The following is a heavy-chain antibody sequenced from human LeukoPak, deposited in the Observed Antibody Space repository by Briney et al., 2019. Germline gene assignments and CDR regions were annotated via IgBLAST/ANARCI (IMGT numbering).Heavy chain of an antibody. V-gene: IGHV4-34*01. D-gene: IGHD6-19*01. J-gene: IGHJ4*02. CDR2: IDHSGSS. Sequence: SETLSLTCAVYGGSFSGYQWSWIRQSPGKGLEWIGKIDHSGSSNYSPSLRSRVTISVHTSRSQFSLKLRSVTAADTAVYYCARAYSSGWSAPHYYFDYWGRGTLVTVSS. CDR1: GGSFSGYQ. CDR3: ARAYSSGWSAPHYYFDY.